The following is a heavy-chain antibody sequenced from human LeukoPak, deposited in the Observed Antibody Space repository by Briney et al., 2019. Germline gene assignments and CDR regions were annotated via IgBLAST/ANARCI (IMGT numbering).Heavy chain of an antibody. CDR3: ASSGSYRFDH. V-gene: IGHV3-48*02. Sequence: GGSLRLSCAASGFTVSSNYMSWVRQAPGKGLEWVSHITASGTAMFYADSVKGRFTISGDNAKNSLYLQMNSLRDEDTAVYYCASSGSYRFDHWGQGTLVTVSS. CDR2: ITASGTAM. CDR1: GFTVSSNY. J-gene: IGHJ4*02. D-gene: IGHD1-26*01.